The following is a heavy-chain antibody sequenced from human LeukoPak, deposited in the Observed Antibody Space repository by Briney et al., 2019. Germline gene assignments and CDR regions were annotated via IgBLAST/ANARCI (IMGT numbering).Heavy chain of an antibody. CDR1: GYTFTSYG. CDR2: ISAYNGNT. V-gene: IGHV1-18*01. J-gene: IGHJ5*02. Sequence: GASVKVSCKASGYTFTSYGISWVRQAPGRGLEWMGWISAYNGNTNYAQKLQGRVTMTTDTSTSTAYMELRSLRSDDTAVYYCARSYYYDSSGYYYSVYNWFDPWGQGTLVTVSS. CDR3: ARSYYYDSSGYYYSVYNWFDP. D-gene: IGHD3-22*01.